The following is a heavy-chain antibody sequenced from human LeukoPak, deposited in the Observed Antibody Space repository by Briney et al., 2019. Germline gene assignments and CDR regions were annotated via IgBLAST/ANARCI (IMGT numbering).Heavy chain of an antibody. CDR2: INHSGST. CDR3: ARGELRYFDWLLRGTYFDY. Sequence: KPSETLSLTCAVYGGSSSGYYWSWIRQPPGKGLEWIGEINHSGSTNYNPSLKSRVTISVDTSKNQFSLKLSSVTAADTAVYYCARGELRYFDWLLRGTYFDYRGQGTLVTVSS. V-gene: IGHV4-34*01. J-gene: IGHJ4*02. CDR1: GGSSSGYY. D-gene: IGHD3-9*01.